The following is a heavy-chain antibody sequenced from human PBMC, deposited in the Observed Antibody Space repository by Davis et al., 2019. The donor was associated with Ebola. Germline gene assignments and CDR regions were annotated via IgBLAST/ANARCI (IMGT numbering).Heavy chain of an antibody. J-gene: IGHJ4*02. CDR1: GFTFGDYA. V-gene: IGHV3-49*04. D-gene: IGHD2-15*01. CDR2: IRSKAYGGTT. CDR3: TREFGGSCDY. Sequence: PGGSLRLSCTASGFTFGDYAMSWVRQAPGKGLEWVGFIRSKAYGGTTEYAASVKGRFTISRDDSKSIAYLQMNSLKTEDTAVYYCTREFGGSCDYWGQGTLVTVSS.